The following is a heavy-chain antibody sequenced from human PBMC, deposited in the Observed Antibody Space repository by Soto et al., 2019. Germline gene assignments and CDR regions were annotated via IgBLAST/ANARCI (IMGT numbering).Heavy chain of an antibody. D-gene: IGHD3-10*01. J-gene: IGHJ5*01. V-gene: IGHV4-34*01. CDR3: SRAERFPGCWFDS. CDR1: GGSFRNYY. Sequence: AAETLSLTCGVYGGSFRNYYWTWVRQPPGKGLEWIGEVNHSGEATYNPSLQSRVTISLDTTNNHFSLKMTSVTAADTAIYFCSRAERFPGCWFDSWGQGTQVTVSS. CDR2: VNHSGEA.